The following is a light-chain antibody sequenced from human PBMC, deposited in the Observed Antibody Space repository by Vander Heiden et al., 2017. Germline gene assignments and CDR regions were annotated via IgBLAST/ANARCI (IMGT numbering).Light chain of an antibody. CDR2: DDN. CDR3: QVWDSSSAHWV. CDR1: NIGSKT. V-gene: IGLV3-21*01. J-gene: IGLJ3*02. Sequence: SSALTQPASASVAPGTTARITCGENNIGSKTVHWYQQKPGQAPVLVVYDDNDRPSGIPERFSGSKSGNTATLTITWVEVGDEADYYCQVWDSSSAHWVFGGGTKLTVL.